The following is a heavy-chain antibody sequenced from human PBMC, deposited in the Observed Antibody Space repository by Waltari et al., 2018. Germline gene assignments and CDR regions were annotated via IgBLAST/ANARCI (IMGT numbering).Heavy chain of an antibody. V-gene: IGHV1-3*01. Sequence: QVQLVQSGAEVKKPGASVKVSCKASGYTFTSYAMHWVRQAPGQRLEWMGWINAGNGNTKYSQKFQGRVTITRDTSASTAYMELSSLRSEDTAVYYCARGVSGSSGWYHWFDPWGQGTLVTVSS. D-gene: IGHD6-19*01. CDR2: INAGNGNT. CDR3: ARGVSGSSGWYHWFDP. CDR1: GYTFTSYA. J-gene: IGHJ5*02.